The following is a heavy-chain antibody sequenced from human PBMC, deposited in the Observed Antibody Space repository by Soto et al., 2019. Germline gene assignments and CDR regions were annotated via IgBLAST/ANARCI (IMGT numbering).Heavy chain of an antibody. Sequence: EVQLVESGGGLVQPGGSLRLSCAASGFTFNFYGMTWVRQAPGKGLEWVASIMGNGDEKFYVDSVKGRFTISRDDAKNPLYLQMNDLRAADTAIYFCSRDHYGSGAIWGQGTLVSVSS. CDR3: SRDHYGSGAI. D-gene: IGHD3-10*01. J-gene: IGHJ4*02. CDR1: GFTFNFYG. CDR2: IMGNGDEK. V-gene: IGHV3-7*05.